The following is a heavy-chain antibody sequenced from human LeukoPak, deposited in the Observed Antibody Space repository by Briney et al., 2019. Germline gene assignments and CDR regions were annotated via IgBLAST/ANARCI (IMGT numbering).Heavy chain of an antibody. CDR2: IIPIFGTA. D-gene: IGHD3-22*01. V-gene: IGHV1-69*13. CDR3: ARTPNYYDSSGYLGPGHYSDY. CDR1: GGTFSSYA. J-gene: IGHJ4*02. Sequence: ASVKVSCKASGGTFSSYAISWVRQAPGQGLEWMGGIIPIFGTANYAQKFQGRVTITADESTSTAYMELSSLRSEDTAVYYCARTPNYYDSSGYLGPGHYSDYWGQGTLVTVSS.